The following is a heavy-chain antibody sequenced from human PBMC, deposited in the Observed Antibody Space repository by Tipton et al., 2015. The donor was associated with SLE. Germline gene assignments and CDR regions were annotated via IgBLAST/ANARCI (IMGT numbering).Heavy chain of an antibody. D-gene: IGHD2-2*01. V-gene: IGHV4-59*08. CDR2: IYYSGST. CDR3: ARSLDAAALFDY. CDR1: GGSLSSYY. J-gene: IGHJ4*02. Sequence: TLSLTCTVSGGSLSSYYWSWIRQSPGKGLEWIGYIYYSGSTNYSPSLKSRLTISIDMSKNQFSLKLTSVTAADTAVYYCARSLDAAALFDYWGQGALVTVSS.